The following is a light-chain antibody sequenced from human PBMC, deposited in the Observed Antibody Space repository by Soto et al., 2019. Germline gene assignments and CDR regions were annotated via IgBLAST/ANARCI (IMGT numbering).Light chain of an antibody. CDR2: LGS. V-gene: IGKV2-28*01. CDR1: QSLLHSNGYNY. J-gene: IGKJ4*01. CDR3: MQALQTPT. Sequence: DIVMTQSPLSLPVTPGEPASISCRSSQSLLHSNGYNYLDWYLQKPGQSPQILIYLGSHRASGVPDRFSGSGSGTDFTLKISRVEDEDVGVYYCMQALQTPTFGGGTRVEIK.